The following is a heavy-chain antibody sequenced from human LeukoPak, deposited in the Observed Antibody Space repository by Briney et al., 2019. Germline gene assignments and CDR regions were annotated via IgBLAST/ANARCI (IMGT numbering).Heavy chain of an antibody. CDR1: GGSFSGYY. J-gene: IGHJ4*02. Sequence: PSETLSLTCAVYGGSFSGYYWSWIRQPPGKGLEWIGEINHSGSTNYNPSLKSRVTISVDTSKNQSSLKLSSVTAADTAVYYCARVVTVTQYYFDYWGQGTLVTVSS. D-gene: IGHD4-11*01. CDR3: ARVVTVTQYYFDY. V-gene: IGHV4-34*01. CDR2: INHSGST.